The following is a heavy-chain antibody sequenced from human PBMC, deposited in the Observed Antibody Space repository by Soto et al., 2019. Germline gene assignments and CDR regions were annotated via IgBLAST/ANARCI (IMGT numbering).Heavy chain of an antibody. CDR2: ISYDGSDK. CDR1: GFTFSSYA. J-gene: IGHJ5*02. V-gene: IGHV3-30-3*01. D-gene: IGHD2-2*01. Sequence: PGGSLRLSCAASGFTFSSYAMHWVRQAPGKGLEWVAVISYDGSDKYYPDSVKGRFTISRDNSKNTMYLQMNSLRTEDTAVSYCASAPCSSSSCYPSNWFDPWGQGTLVTVSS. CDR3: ASAPCSSSSCYPSNWFDP.